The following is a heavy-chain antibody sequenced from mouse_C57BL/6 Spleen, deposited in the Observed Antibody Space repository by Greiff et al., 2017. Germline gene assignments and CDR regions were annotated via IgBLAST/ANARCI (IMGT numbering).Heavy chain of an antibody. CDR2: IRNKANGYTT. D-gene: IGHD1-1*01. J-gene: IGHJ4*01. Sequence: EVQLVESGGGLVQPGGSLSLSCAASGFTFTDYYMSWVRQPPGKALEWLGFIRNKANGYTTEYSASVKGRFTISRDNSQSILYLQMNALRAEDSATYYCARSRFITTVLDYWGQGTSVTVSS. CDR1: GFTFTDYY. CDR3: ARSRFITTVLDY. V-gene: IGHV7-3*01.